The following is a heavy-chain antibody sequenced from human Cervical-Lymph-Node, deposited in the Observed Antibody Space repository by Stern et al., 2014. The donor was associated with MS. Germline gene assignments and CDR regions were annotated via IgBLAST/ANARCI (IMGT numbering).Heavy chain of an antibody. CDR1: GFTFSSYA. J-gene: IGHJ4*02. CDR3: ARDHGSGWSFDY. CDR2: ISYDGSNK. Sequence: QVQLVESGGGVVQPGRSLRLSCAASGFTFSSYAMHWVRQAPGKGLEWVAVISYDGSNKYYADSVKGRFTISRDNSKNTLYLQMNSLRAEDTAVYYCARDHGSGWSFDYWGQGTLVTVSS. V-gene: IGHV3-30*01. D-gene: IGHD6-19*01.